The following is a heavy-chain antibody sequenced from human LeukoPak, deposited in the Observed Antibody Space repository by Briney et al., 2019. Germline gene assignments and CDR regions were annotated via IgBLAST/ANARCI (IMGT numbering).Heavy chain of an antibody. CDR2: ISSSSSYI. V-gene: IGHV3-21*01. Sequence: GGSLRLSCAASGFTFSSYSMNWVRQAPGKGLEWVSSISSSSSYIYYADSVKGRFTISRDNAKNSLYLQMNSLRAEDTAVYYCARVVTIFGDAFDIWGQGTMVTVSS. CDR1: GFTFSSYS. D-gene: IGHD3-3*01. J-gene: IGHJ3*02. CDR3: ARVVTIFGDAFDI.